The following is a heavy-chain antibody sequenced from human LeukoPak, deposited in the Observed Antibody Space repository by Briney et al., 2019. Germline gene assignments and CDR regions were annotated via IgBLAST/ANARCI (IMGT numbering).Heavy chain of an antibody. V-gene: IGHV3-23*01. J-gene: IGHJ4*02. CDR3: AKIRRDSSGGYGTYFDY. D-gene: IGHD6-19*01. Sequence: GGSLRLSCAASGFTFSSYAMSWVRQAPGKGLECVSTISTSGDVTYYADSVKGRFTISRDNSKNTLYLQMNSLRAEDTALYYCAKIRRDSSGGYGTYFDYWGQGTLVTVSS. CDR2: ISTSGDVT. CDR1: GFTFSSYA.